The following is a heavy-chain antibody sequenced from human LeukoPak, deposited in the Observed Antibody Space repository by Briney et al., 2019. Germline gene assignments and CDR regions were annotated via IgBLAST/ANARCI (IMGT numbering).Heavy chain of an antibody. CDR2: ISSSSSYI. CDR1: GFTFGSYS. CDR3: ARDSDGDYDY. V-gene: IGHV3-21*01. D-gene: IGHD4-17*01. J-gene: IGHJ4*02. Sequence: PGGSLRLSCAASGFTFGSYSMNWVRQAPGKGLEWVSSISSSSSYIYYADSVKGRFTISRDNAKNSLYLQMNSLRAEDTAVYYCARDSDGDYDYWGQGTLVTVSS.